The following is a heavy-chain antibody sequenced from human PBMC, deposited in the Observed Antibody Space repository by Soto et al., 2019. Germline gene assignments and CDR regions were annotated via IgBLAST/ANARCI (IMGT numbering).Heavy chain of an antibody. V-gene: IGHV3-30-3*01. CDR3: ASLPALRWNFHRH. CDR1: GFTFSSYA. CDR2: ISYDGSNK. J-gene: IGHJ4*02. Sequence: GGSLRLSCAASGFTFSSYAMHWVRQAPGKGLEWVAVISYDGSNKYYADSVKGRFTISRDNSKNTLYLQMNSLRAEDTAVYYCASLPALRWNFHRHWGQGTLVTVSS. D-gene: IGHD4-17*01.